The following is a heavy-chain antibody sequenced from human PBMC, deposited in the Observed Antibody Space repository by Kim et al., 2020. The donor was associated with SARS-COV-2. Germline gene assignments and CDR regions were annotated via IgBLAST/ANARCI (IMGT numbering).Heavy chain of an antibody. D-gene: IGHD6-19*01. Sequence: GGSLRLSCAASGFTFSSYSMNWVRQAPGKGLEWVSSISSSSSYIYYADSVKGRFTISRDNAKNSLYLQMNSLRAEDTAVYYCARDRSGWPFDYWGQGTLVTVSS. CDR1: GFTFSSYS. V-gene: IGHV3-21*01. CDR2: ISSSSSYI. CDR3: ARDRSGWPFDY. J-gene: IGHJ4*02.